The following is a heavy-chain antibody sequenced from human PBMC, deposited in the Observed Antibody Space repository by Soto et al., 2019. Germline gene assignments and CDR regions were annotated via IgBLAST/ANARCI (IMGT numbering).Heavy chain of an antibody. CDR1: GFTFSSYA. CDR2: IDYSGAT. Sequence: EVQLLESGGDLVQPGGSLRLSCAASGFTFSSYAMDWVRQAPGRGLEWVSGIDYSGATFYADSVKGRFTISRDDSKNTLYLQMSSLRAEDTALYYCANGRLGFCGGLTCPANWGQGTLVTVSS. J-gene: IGHJ4*02. CDR3: ANGRLGFCGGLTCPAN. D-gene: IGHD2-15*01. V-gene: IGHV3-23*01.